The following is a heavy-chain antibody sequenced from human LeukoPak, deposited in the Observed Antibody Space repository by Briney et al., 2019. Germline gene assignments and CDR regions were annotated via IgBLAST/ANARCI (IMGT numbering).Heavy chain of an antibody. D-gene: IGHD3-22*01. CDR1: GYTFTSYG. J-gene: IGHJ4*02. CDR3: ARGGYYDSSGYPIGHYFDY. V-gene: IGHV1-18*01. Sequence: ASVKVSCKASGYTFTSYGISWVRQAPGQGLEWMGWISAYNGNTNYAQKLQGRVTMTTDTSTSTAYMELRSLRSDDTAVYYCARGGYYDSSGYPIGHYFDYWGQGTLVTVSS. CDR2: ISAYNGNT.